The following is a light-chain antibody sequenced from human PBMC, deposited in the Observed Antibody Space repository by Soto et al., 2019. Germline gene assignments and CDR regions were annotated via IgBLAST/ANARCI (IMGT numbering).Light chain of an antibody. CDR3: QSYDSSLSGYVV. CDR2: GNS. CDR1: RSNIGAGYD. Sequence: QSVPTQPPSVSGAPGQRVTISCTGSRSNIGAGYDVHWYQQLPGTAPKLLIYGNSNRPSGVPDRFSGSKSGTSASLAITGLQAEDEADHYCQSYDSSLSGYVVFGGGTKVTIL. V-gene: IGLV1-40*01. J-gene: IGLJ2*01.